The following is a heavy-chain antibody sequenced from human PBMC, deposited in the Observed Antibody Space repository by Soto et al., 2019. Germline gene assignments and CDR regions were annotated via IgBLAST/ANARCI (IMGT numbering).Heavy chain of an antibody. D-gene: IGHD4-17*01. V-gene: IGHV3-66*01. CDR1: GITVSSNY. CDR2: IYTGGTT. J-gene: IGHJ4*02. CDR3: ARDTGGFGDFGF. Sequence: EVQLVESGGGLVQPGGSLTLSCAASGITVSSNYIGWVRQAPGKGLEWVSIIYTGGTTYYADSVKGRFTISRDNSKNTVYLQMNSLRDEDTAVYYCARDTGGFGDFGFWGQGTLVTVSS.